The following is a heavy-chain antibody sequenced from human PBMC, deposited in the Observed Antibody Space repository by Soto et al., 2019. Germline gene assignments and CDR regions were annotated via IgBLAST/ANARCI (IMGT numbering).Heavy chain of an antibody. J-gene: IGHJ2*01. V-gene: IGHV1-69*12. D-gene: IGHD6-19*01. CDR3: AREDSSGWYRYWYFDL. Sequence: QVQLVQSGAEVKKPGSSVKVSCKASGGTFSSYAISWVRQAPGQGLEWMGGITPIFGTANYAQKFQGRVTITADESTSTAYMELSSLRSEDTAVYYCAREDSSGWYRYWYFDLWGRGTLVTVSS. CDR2: ITPIFGTA. CDR1: GGTFSSYA.